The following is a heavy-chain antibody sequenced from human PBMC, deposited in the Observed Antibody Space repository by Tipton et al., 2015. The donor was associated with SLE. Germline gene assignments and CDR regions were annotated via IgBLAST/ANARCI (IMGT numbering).Heavy chain of an antibody. Sequence: TLSLTCTVSGGFIFSSYWSWIRQPPGKGLEWIGCIYFSGTTNYNPYLKTRVTMSVDTSKNQFYLELSSVTAADTALYYCARDVDRWLVRDWRQGALVTVSS. J-gene: IGHJ4*02. CDR1: GGFIFSSY. D-gene: IGHD3-10*01. V-gene: IGHV4-59*01. CDR2: IYFSGTT. CDR3: ARDVDRWLVRD.